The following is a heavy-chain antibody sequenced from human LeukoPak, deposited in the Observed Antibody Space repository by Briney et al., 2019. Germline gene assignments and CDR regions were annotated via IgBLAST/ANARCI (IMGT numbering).Heavy chain of an antibody. Sequence: ASVKVSCKASGYTFTGYYVHWVRQAPGQGLEWMGWINPNSGGTNYAQKFQGRLTMTRVTSISTAFMELSRLRSDDTAVYYCARARALRTYYYDSSGLYYFDYWGQGTLVTVSS. CDR2: INPNSGGT. J-gene: IGHJ4*02. V-gene: IGHV1-2*02. CDR3: ARARALRTYYYDSSGLYYFDY. D-gene: IGHD3-22*01. CDR1: GYTFTGYY.